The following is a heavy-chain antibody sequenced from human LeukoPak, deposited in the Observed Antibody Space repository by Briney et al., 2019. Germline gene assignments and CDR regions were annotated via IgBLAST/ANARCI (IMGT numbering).Heavy chain of an antibody. CDR2: IYPGDSDT. V-gene: IGHV5-51*01. Sequence: PGGSLRLSCAASGFTFSSYAMSWVRQMPGKGLEWMGIIYPGDSDTRYSPSFQGQVIISADKSTSTAYLQWSSLKASDTAMYYCARHTRADSWGQGTLVTVSS. CDR1: GFTFSSYA. CDR3: ARHTRADS. J-gene: IGHJ4*02.